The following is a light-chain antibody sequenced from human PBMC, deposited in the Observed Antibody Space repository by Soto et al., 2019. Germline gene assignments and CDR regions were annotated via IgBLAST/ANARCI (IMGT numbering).Light chain of an antibody. CDR1: QSVSNNY. CDR2: GSS. Sequence: EVVLTQSPGTLSLSPGERATLSCRASQSVSNNYLAWYQQKPGQAPRLLIFGSSDRSTGIPDRFSVSGSGTDFTLTISRLEPEDCAVYDCQPYGSSPPYTFGQGTKLEIK. CDR3: QPYGSSPPYT. V-gene: IGKV3-20*01. J-gene: IGKJ2*01.